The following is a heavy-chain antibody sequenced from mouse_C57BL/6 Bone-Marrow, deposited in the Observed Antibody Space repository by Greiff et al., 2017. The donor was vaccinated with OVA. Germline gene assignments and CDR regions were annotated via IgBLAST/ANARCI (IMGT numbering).Heavy chain of an antibody. CDR3: ARHDLGGFDY. Sequence: EVKVVESGGGLVQPGGSLKLSCAASGFTFSDYYMYWVRQTPEKRLEWVAYISNGGGSTYYPDTVKGRFTISRDNAKNTLYLQMSRLKSEDTAMYYCARHDLGGFDYWGQGTTLTVSS. CDR1: GFTFSDYY. J-gene: IGHJ2*01. D-gene: IGHD4-1*01. CDR2: ISNGGGST. V-gene: IGHV5-12*01.